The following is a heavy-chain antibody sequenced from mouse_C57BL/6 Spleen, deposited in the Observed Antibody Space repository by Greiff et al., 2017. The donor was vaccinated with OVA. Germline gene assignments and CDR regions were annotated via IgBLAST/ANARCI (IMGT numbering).Heavy chain of an antibody. V-gene: IGHV1-64*01. CDR3: ARREDYGSCAY. Sequence: QVQLQQPGAELVKPGASVKLSCKASGYTFTSYWMHWVKQRPGQGLEWIGKIHPNSGSTKYNEKFKSKATLTVDKSSSTAYMQLSSLTSEDSAVYYCARREDYGSCAYGGQGTLVTVSA. D-gene: IGHD1-1*01. J-gene: IGHJ3*01. CDR1: GYTFTSYW. CDR2: IHPNSGST.